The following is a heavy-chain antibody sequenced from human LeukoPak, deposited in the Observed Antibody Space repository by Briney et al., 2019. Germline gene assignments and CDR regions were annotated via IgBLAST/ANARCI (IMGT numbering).Heavy chain of an antibody. CDR2: INPSGGST. V-gene: IGHV1-46*01. Sequence: ASVKVSCKASGYTFTSYGISWVRQAPGQGLEWMGIINPSGGSTSYAQKFQGRVTMTRDTSTSTVYMELSSLRSEDTAVYYCARDLMVRGVYYYYGMDVWGQGTTVTVSS. D-gene: IGHD3-10*01. CDR3: ARDLMVRGVYYYYGMDV. CDR1: GYTFTSYG. J-gene: IGHJ6*02.